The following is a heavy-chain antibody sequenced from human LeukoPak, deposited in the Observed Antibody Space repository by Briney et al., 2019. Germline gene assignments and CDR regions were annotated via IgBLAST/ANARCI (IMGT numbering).Heavy chain of an antibody. V-gene: IGHV3-21*04. CDR3: AKASRGISYYFDY. J-gene: IGHJ4*02. CDR1: GFTFSSYS. Sequence: GGSLRLSCAASGFTFSSYSMNWVCQAPGKGLEWVSSISSSSSYIYYADSVKGRFTISRDNAKNSLYLQMNSLRAEDTAVYYCAKASRGISYYFDYWGQGTLVTVSS. CDR2: ISSSSSYI. D-gene: IGHD3-16*01.